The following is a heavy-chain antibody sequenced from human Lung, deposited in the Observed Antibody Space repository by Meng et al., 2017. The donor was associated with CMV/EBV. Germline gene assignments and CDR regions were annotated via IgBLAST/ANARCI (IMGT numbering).Heavy chain of an antibody. CDR2: INHSGST. V-gene: IGHV4-34*01. CDR3: ARGAWNYVGVFDY. Sequence: SETXSLTCAVYGGSFSGYYWSWIRQPPGKGLEWIGEINHSGSTNYNPSLKSRVTISVDTSKNQFSLKLSSVTAADTAVYYCARGAWNYVGVFDYWGQGTMVTVSS. CDR1: GGSFSGYY. J-gene: IGHJ4*02. D-gene: IGHD1-7*01.